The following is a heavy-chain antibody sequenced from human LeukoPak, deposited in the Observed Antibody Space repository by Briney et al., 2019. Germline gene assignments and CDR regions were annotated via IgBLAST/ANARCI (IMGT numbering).Heavy chain of an antibody. CDR2: IIPIFGTA. Sequence: SVKVSCKASGGTFSSYAISWVRQAPGQGLEWMGGIIPIFGTANYAQKFQGRVAITADESTSTAYMELSSLRSEDTAVYYCAREGWGGFTDKNYYYYMDVWGKGTTVTVSS. CDR1: GGTFSSYA. V-gene: IGHV1-69*13. J-gene: IGHJ6*03. CDR3: AREGWGGFTDKNYYYYMDV. D-gene: IGHD5-12*01.